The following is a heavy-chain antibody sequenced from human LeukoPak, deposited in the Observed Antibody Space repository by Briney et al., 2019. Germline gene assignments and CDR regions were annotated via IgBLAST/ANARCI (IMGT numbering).Heavy chain of an antibody. V-gene: IGHV3-48*01. CDR3: ARAKRNGFDI. Sequence: GGSLRLSCAASGFTFSTYSMNWVRQAPGKGLEWVSYISSTSSTIYYADSVKGRFTISRDNSKNSLYLQMNSLRAEDTAVYYCARAKRNGFDIWGQGTMVTVSS. CDR1: GFTFSTYS. CDR2: ISSTSSTI. J-gene: IGHJ3*02.